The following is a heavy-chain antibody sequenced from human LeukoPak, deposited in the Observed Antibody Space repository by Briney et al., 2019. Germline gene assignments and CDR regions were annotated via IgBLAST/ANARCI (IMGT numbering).Heavy chain of an antibody. V-gene: IGHV3-23*01. D-gene: IGHD1-26*01. Sequence: GGSLRLSCAASGFTFSNYAMSWVRQAPGKGLEWVSGISGSGGSTYYADSVGRFSISRDNSKNKLYLQMTSLIAEDTAVYYCGKEGRGMGAATIDYWGQGTLVTVSS. J-gene: IGHJ4*02. CDR3: GKEGRGMGAATIDY. CDR1: GFTFSNYA. CDR2: ISGSGGST.